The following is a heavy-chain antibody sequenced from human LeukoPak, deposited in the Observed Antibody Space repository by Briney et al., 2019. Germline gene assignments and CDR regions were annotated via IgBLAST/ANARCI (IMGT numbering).Heavy chain of an antibody. CDR3: ATDKISINAFDM. Sequence: KPSETLSLTCSVSGASMSGHYLTWIRQPPGKGLEWLGYISYIGSTNYSPSLKSRLTISVDTSKNQFSLKLSSVTAADTAIYYCATDKISINAFDMWGQGTMVTVSS. CDR1: GASMSGHY. D-gene: IGHD1-14*01. CDR2: ISYIGST. V-gene: IGHV4-59*11. J-gene: IGHJ3*02.